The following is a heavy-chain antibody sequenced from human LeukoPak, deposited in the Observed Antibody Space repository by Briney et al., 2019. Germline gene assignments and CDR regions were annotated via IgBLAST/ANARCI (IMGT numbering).Heavy chain of an antibody. CDR2: IYPGDSDT. CDR3: ARQTTQMDIVVVPAAWDH. CDR1: GYSFTSYW. V-gene: IGHV5-51*01. J-gene: IGHJ4*02. Sequence: GESLKISCKGSGYSFTSYWIGWVRQMPGKGLEWMGIIYPGDSDTRYSPSFQGQVTFSADKSIITAYLQWSSLKASDTAMYYCARQTTQMDIVVVPAAWDHWGQGTLVTVSS. D-gene: IGHD2-2*03.